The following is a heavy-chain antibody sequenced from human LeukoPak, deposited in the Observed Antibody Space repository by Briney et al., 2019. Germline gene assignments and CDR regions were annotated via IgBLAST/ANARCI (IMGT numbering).Heavy chain of an antibody. CDR3: ARYYTGYSIDY. D-gene: IGHD5-12*01. CDR1: CDSITNYF. J-gene: IGHJ4*02. CDR2: IYNSGST. V-gene: IGHV4-59*01. Sequence: TSETLSLTCTVSCDSITNYFWSWIRQPPGKGLEWIGYIYNSGSTNYNPSLNPSLKSRVTISVDTSKNQFFLRLSSVTAADTAVYFCARYYTGYSIDYWGQGTLVTVSS.